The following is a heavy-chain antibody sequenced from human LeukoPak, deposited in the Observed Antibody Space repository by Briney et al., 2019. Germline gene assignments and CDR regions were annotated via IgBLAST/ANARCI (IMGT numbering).Heavy chain of an antibody. D-gene: IGHD1-26*01. CDR2: TRYDGSNK. CDR3: AKDPQKWESYFDY. CDR1: GFTFSSYG. Sequence: GGSLRLSCAASGFTFSSYGMHWVRQAPGKGLEGGAFTRYDGSNKYYADSVKGRFTISRDNSKNMLYLQMNSLRAEDTAVYYCAKDPQKWESYFDYWGQGTLVTVSS. V-gene: IGHV3-30*02. J-gene: IGHJ4*02.